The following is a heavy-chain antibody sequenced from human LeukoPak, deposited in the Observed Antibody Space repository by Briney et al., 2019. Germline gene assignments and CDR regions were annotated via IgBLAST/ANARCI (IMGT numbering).Heavy chain of an antibody. CDR3: AKGFRDERGGGYYYYFDY. CDR1: GFTFDDYT. V-gene: IGHV3-43*01. Sequence: QSGGSLRLSCAASGFTFDDYTMHWVRQAPGKGLEWVSLISWDGGSTYYADSVKGRFTISRDNSKNSLYLQMNSLRTEDTALYYCAKGFRDERGGGYYYYFDYWGQGTLVTVSS. J-gene: IGHJ4*02. CDR2: ISWDGGST. D-gene: IGHD3-22*01.